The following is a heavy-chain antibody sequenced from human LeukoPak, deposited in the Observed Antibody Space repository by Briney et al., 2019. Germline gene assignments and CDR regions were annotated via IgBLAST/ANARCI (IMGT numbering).Heavy chain of an antibody. V-gene: IGHV3-9*01. CDR3: ARDTRVRSSWYGGVCFGY. Sequence: GGSLRLSCAASGFTFDDYAIHWVRQAPGKGLEWVSGISWNSGNIGYADSVKGRFTISRDNAKNSLYLQMNSLRAEDTALYYCARDTRVRSSWYGGVCFGYWGQGTLVTVSS. D-gene: IGHD6-13*01. CDR2: ISWNSGNI. CDR1: GFTFDDYA. J-gene: IGHJ4*02.